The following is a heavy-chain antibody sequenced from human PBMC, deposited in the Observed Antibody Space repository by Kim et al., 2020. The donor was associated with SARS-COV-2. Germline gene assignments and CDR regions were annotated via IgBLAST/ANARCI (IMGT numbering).Heavy chain of an antibody. CDR3: ARESSPSHSSGWYVAYYYGMDV. CDR1: GFTFSSYA. J-gene: IGHJ6*02. V-gene: IGHV3-30-3*01. D-gene: IGHD6-19*01. Sequence: GGSLRLSCAASGFTFSSYAMHWVRQAPGKGLEWVAVISYDGSNKYYADSVKGRFTISRDNSKNTLYLQMNSLRAEDTAVYYCARESSPSHSSGWYVAYYYGMDVWGQGTTVTVSS. CDR2: ISYDGSNK.